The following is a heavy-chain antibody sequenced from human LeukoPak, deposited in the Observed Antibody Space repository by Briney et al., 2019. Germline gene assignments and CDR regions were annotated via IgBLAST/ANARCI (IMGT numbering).Heavy chain of an antibody. CDR1: GFTFSSYG. V-gene: IGHV3-21*01. Sequence: GGSLRLSCAASGFTFSSYGMNWVRQAPGQGLEWVSSISSSSSYIYYADSVKGRFTISRDNAKNSLYLQMNSLRAEDTAVYYCARSGYSSGDYFDYWGQGTLVTVSS. CDR3: ARSGYSSGDYFDY. CDR2: ISSSSSYI. D-gene: IGHD6-19*01. J-gene: IGHJ4*02.